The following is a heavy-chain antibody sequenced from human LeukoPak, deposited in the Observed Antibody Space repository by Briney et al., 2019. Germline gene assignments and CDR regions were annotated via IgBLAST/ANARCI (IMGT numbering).Heavy chain of an antibody. D-gene: IGHD4-23*01. V-gene: IGHV3-23*01. Sequence: GGSLRLSCAASGFTFSSYAMNWVRQAPGKGLEWASAINAGGGSTYYADSVKGRFTISRDNAKNSLYLQMNSLRAEDTAVYYCASSSSPVAPFDYWGQGTLVTVSS. CDR3: ASSSSPVAPFDY. CDR2: INAGGGST. J-gene: IGHJ4*02. CDR1: GFTFSSYA.